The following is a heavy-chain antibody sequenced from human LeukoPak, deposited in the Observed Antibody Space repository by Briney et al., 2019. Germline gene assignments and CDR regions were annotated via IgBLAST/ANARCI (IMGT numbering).Heavy chain of an antibody. V-gene: IGHV4-39*01. CDR3: ARQGFPYYDFWSGYGFLGY. CDR1: GGSISSSSYY. D-gene: IGHD3-3*01. J-gene: IGHJ4*02. CDR2: IYHSGST. Sequence: SETLSLTCTVSGGSISSSSYYWGWIRQPPGKGLEWIGSIYHSGSTYYNPSLKSRVTISVDTSKNQFSLKLSSVTAADTAVYYCARQGFPYYDFWSGYGFLGYWGQGTLVTVSS.